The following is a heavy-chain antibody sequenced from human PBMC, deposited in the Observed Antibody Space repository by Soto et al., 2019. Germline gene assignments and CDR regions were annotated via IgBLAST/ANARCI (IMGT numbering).Heavy chain of an antibody. CDR2: IRSKAYGGTT. V-gene: IGHV3-49*04. CDR1: GFTFGDYA. J-gene: IGHJ6*02. D-gene: IGHD3-3*01. Sequence: PGGSPRLSCTASGFTFGDYAMSWARQAPGKGREWVGFIRSKAYGGTTEYAASVKGRFTISRDDSKSIAYLQMNSLKTEDTAVYYCTRARYDFWSGYRYGMDVWGQGTTVTVSS. CDR3: TRARYDFWSGYRYGMDV.